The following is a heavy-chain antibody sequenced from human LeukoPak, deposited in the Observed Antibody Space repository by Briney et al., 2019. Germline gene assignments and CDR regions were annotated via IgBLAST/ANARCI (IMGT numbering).Heavy chain of an antibody. D-gene: IGHD1-14*01. J-gene: IGHJ3*02. CDR3: ARGGSDAFDI. CDR1: GGSPSSSSYY. CDR2: IYTSGST. Sequence: KPSETLSLTCTVSGGSPSSSSYYWSWVREPGRKGLEWIGRIYTSGSTNYNPSLKSRVTISVDTSKNQFSLKLSSVTAADAAVYYCARGGSDAFDIWGQGTMVTVSS. V-gene: IGHV4-61*02.